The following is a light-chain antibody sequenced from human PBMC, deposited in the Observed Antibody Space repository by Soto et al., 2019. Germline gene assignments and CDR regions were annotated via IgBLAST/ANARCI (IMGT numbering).Light chain of an antibody. CDR3: QQYDQWPIT. CDR2: GAS. J-gene: IGKJ5*01. Sequence: EIVLTQSPGTLSLSPGERATLSCRASQSVSSSYLAWYQQKPGQAPGLLIYGASSRATGIPDRFSGSGSGTDFTLTISRLEPEDFAVYYCQQYDQWPITFGQGTRLEIK. V-gene: IGKV3-20*01. CDR1: QSVSSSY.